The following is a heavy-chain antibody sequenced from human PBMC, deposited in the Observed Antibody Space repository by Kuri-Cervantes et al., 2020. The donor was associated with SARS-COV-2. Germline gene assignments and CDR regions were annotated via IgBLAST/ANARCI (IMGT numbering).Heavy chain of an antibody. V-gene: IGHV4-59*08. CDR2: VYYGGST. Sequence: SETLSLTCTVSGGSFSSYYWSWVRQPPGKGLEWIGFVYYGGSTNYIPSLRSRVTISVDTSKNQFSLKLSSVTAADTAVYYCARFLPFQQQPSPNAFDIWGQGTMVTVSS. CDR3: ARFLPFQQQPSPNAFDI. CDR1: GGSFSSYY. D-gene: IGHD6-13*01. J-gene: IGHJ3*02.